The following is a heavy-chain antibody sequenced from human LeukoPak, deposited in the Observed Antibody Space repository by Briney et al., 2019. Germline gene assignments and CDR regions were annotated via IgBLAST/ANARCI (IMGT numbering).Heavy chain of an antibody. V-gene: IGHV1-18*01. J-gene: IGHJ4*02. CDR2: ISAYNGNT. Sequence: ASVKVSCKASGYTFTSYGISWVRQAPGQGLEWMGWISAYNGNTNYAQKLQGRVTMTTDTSTSTAYMELRGLRSDDTAVYYCARDLAVLRYFDWYDLFDYWGQGTLVTVSS. D-gene: IGHD3-9*01. CDR3: ARDLAVLRYFDWYDLFDY. CDR1: GYTFTSYG.